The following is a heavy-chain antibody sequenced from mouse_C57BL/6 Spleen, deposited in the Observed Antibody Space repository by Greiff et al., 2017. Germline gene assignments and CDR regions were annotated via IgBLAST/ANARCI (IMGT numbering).Heavy chain of an antibody. CDR1: GFSLTSYG. D-gene: IGHD3-2*02. CDR3: AITAQATIWFAY. Sequence: QVQLKQSGPGLVQPSQSLSITCTVSGFSLTSYGVHWVRQSPGKGLEWLGVIWSGGSTDYNAAFISRLSISKDNSKSQVFFKMTSLQADDTAIYYCAITAQATIWFAYWGQGTLVTVSA. CDR2: IWSGGST. J-gene: IGHJ3*01. V-gene: IGHV2-2*01.